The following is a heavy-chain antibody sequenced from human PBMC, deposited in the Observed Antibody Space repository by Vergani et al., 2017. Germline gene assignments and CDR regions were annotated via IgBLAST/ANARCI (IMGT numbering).Heavy chain of an antibody. Sequence: QVQLVQSGAEVKKPGSSVKVSCKSSGGTFSNHVLAWVRQAPGQGLEWMGGTIPAFGSINYAQKFQDRVSMIADASTRTVYMELRSLRAEDTAVYYCVSGELYARDHYGVDVWGRGTTVTVSS. CDR1: GGTFSNHV. D-gene: IGHD2-2*01. CDR2: TIPAFGSI. CDR3: VSGELYARDHYGVDV. J-gene: IGHJ6*02. V-gene: IGHV1-69*01.